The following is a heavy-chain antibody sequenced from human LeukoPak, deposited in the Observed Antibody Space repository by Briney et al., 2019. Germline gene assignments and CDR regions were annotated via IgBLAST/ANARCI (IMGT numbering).Heavy chain of an antibody. J-gene: IGHJ5*02. CDR3: ARGGDGSAATNTNWFDP. Sequence: SETLSLTCAVYGGSFSGYYWSWIRQPPGKGLEWIGEINHSGITSYNASLKSRVTISVDTSKNQFSLKLTSVTAADTALYYCARGGDGSAATNTNWFDPWGQGTLVTVSS. V-gene: IGHV4-34*01. CDR2: INHSGIT. D-gene: IGHD4-11*01. CDR1: GGSFSGYY.